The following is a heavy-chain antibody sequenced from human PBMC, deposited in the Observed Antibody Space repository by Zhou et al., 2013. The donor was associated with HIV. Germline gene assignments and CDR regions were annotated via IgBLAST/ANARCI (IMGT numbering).Heavy chain of an antibody. D-gene: IGHD1-26*01. J-gene: IGHJ4*02. Sequence: QLYLSQSGAEVKKPGSSVKVSCKLSGGIFTNYEIHWVRQAPGQGLEWMGEITPMFGRTKFAQRFQGRITITAVESTKTAHMELTSLTSKDTAVYYCARLSSQWDGETVVWGQGTLVTVSP. V-gene: IGHV1-69*12. CDR3: ARLSSQWDGETVV. CDR1: GGIFTNYE. CDR2: ITPMFGRT.